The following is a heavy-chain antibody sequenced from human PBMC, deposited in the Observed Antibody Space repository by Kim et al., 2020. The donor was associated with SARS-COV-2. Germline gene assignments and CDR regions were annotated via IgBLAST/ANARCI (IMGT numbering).Heavy chain of an antibody. CDR1: GYTFTNYF. CDR3: ARAFCSSSTCYPTARDYY. CDR2: INPNGGNT. D-gene: IGHD2-2*01. Sequence: ASVKVSCKASGYTFTNYFIHWVRQAPGQGLEWMGIINPNGGNTNFAQKFRGRVTMTRDTSTSTVYMELNSLGSEDTALYFCARAFCSSSTCYPTARDYY. J-gene: IGHJ6*01. V-gene: IGHV1-46*01.